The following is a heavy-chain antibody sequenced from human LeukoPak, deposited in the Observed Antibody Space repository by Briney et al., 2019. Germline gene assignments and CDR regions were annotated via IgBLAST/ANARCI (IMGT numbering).Heavy chain of an antibody. D-gene: IGHD3-22*01. J-gene: IGHJ3*01. Sequence: SETLSLTCSDSGYSISSGYYWGWIRQPPGKGLEWIGNIYHSGSTYYNPSLKSRVTTSVETSKNQFSLRLSSVTAADTAVYYCARYSSGFDAFDFWGQGTMVTVSS. V-gene: IGHV4-38-2*01. CDR1: GYSISSGYY. CDR3: ARYSSGFDAFDF. CDR2: IYHSGST.